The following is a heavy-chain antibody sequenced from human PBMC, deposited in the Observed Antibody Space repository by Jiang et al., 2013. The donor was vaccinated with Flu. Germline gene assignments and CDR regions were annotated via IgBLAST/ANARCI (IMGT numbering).Heavy chain of an antibody. CDR3: AKDLGYGDYQDAFDI. CDR2: ISGSGGST. V-gene: IGHV3-23*01. J-gene: IGHJ3*02. D-gene: IGHD4-17*01. Sequence: LSCAASGFTFSSYAMSWVRQAPGKGLEWVSAISGSGGSTYYADSVKGRFTISRDNSKNTLYLQMNSLRAEDTAVYYCAKDLGYGDYQDAFDIWGQGTMVTVSS. CDR1: GFTFSSYA.